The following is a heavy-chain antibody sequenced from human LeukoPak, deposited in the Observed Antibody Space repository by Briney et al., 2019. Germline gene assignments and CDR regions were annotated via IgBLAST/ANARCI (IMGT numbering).Heavy chain of an antibody. V-gene: IGHV3-33*01. CDR3: AIGSYCSGGSCYPLFDY. CDR1: GFTFSNYD. Sequence: GRSLRLSCAASGFTFSNYDMHWVRQAPGKGLEWVAVIWFDGSNKFYADSVKGRFTISRDNSKNTLYLQMNSLRAEDTAVYYCAIGSYCSGGSCYPLFDYWGRGTLVTVSS. J-gene: IGHJ4*02. D-gene: IGHD2-15*01. CDR2: IWFDGSNK.